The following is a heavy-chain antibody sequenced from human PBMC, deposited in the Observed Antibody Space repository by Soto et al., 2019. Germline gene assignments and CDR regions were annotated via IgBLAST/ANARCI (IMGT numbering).Heavy chain of an antibody. J-gene: IGHJ4*02. D-gene: IGHD5-18*01. CDR3: ARRRTAMGPGHFDY. CDR1: GGSISSSSYY. Sequence: PSETLSLTCTVSGGSISSSSYYWGWIRQPPGKGLEWIGSIYYSGSTYYNPSLKSRVTISVDTSKNQFSLKLSSVTAADTAVYYCARRRTAMGPGHFDYWGQGTLVTVSS. V-gene: IGHV4-39*01. CDR2: IYYSGST.